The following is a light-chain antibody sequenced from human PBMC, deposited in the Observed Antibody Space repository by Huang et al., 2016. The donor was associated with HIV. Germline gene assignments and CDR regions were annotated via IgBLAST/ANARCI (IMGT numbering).Light chain of an antibody. V-gene: IGKV3-11*01. CDR2: DAS. CDR1: QSVDTY. Sequence: EIVLTQSPVTLSRSPGQRATLSCSASQSVDTYLAWYQQKPGQAPRLLIYDASNRATGIPARFSGSGSGTDFTLTISSLEPDDFVLYFCQQRGTWPPTFGGGTTMEIK. J-gene: IGKJ4*01. CDR3: QQRGTWPPT.